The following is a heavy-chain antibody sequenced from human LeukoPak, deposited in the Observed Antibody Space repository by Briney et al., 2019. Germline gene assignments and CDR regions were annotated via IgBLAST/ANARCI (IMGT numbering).Heavy chain of an antibody. Sequence: GGSLRLSCAASGFTFSSYAMSWVRQAPGKGLEWVSAISGSGGSTYYADSVKGRFTISRDNSKNTLYLQMNSLRAEDTAVYYCTTRSPARYCSDGACYSSADYWGQGTLVTVSP. J-gene: IGHJ4*02. CDR3: TTRSPARYCSDGACYSSADY. D-gene: IGHD2-15*01. CDR1: GFTFSSYA. CDR2: ISGSGGST. V-gene: IGHV3-23*01.